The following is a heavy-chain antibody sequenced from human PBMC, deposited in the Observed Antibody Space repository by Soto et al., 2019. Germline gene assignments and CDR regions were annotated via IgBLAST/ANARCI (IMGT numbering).Heavy chain of an antibody. V-gene: IGHV3-66*01. CDR2: IYSGGNT. CDR3: TRALWFGELFFDY. Sequence: GGSLRLSCAASGFSVSNNHMIWVRQSPGKGLEWVSLIYSGGNTYYTDSVKGRFTISRDNSKNTLYLQMNSLRAEDTAVYYCTRALWFGELFFDYWGQGTPVTVSS. CDR1: GFSVSNNH. D-gene: IGHD3-10*01. J-gene: IGHJ4*02.